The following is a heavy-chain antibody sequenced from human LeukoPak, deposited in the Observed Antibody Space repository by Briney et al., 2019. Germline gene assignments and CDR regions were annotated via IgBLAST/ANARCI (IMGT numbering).Heavy chain of an antibody. D-gene: IGHD3-22*01. Sequence: ASVKVSCKASGYTFTGYYMHWVRQAPGQGLEWTGRINPNSGGTNYAQKFQGRVTMTRDTSISTAYMELSRLRSDDTAVYYCARLSGSGSYYLPHSYDSSGYYWDWGQGTLVTVSS. V-gene: IGHV1-2*06. CDR3: ARLSGSGSYYLPHSYDSSGYYWD. J-gene: IGHJ4*02. CDR2: INPNSGGT. CDR1: GYTFTGYY.